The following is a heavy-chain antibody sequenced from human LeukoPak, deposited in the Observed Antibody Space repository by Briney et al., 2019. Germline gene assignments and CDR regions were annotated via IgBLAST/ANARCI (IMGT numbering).Heavy chain of an antibody. CDR2: ISYDGSNK. Sequence: GGSLRLSCAASGFTFSSYAMHWVRQAPGKGLEWVAVISYDGSNKYYADSVKGRFTISRDNSNNTLYLQMNNLRAEDMAVYYCAKSLTRDAFDIWGQGTMVTVSS. D-gene: IGHD1-14*01. J-gene: IGHJ3*02. CDR1: GFTFSSYA. V-gene: IGHV3-30-3*02. CDR3: AKSLTRDAFDI.